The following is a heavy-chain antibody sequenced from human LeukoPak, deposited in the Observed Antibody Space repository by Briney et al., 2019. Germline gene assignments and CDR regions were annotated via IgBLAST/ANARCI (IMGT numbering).Heavy chain of an antibody. V-gene: IGHV1-2*02. CDR2: INPNSGGT. CDR1: GNTFTGYY. Sequence: GASVKVSCKASGNTFTGYYMHWVRQAPGQGLEWMGWINPNSGGTNYAQKFQGRVTMTRDTSISTAYMELSRLRSDDTAVYYCARGLSAGYSSGWYDYWGQGTLVTVSS. CDR3: ARGLSAGYSSGWYDY. D-gene: IGHD6-19*01. J-gene: IGHJ4*02.